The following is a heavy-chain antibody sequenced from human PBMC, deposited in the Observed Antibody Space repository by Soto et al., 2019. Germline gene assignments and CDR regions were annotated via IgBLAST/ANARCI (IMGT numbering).Heavy chain of an antibody. J-gene: IGHJ6*02. D-gene: IGHD6-13*01. Sequence: PGGSLRLSCAASGFTFSSYSMNWVRQAPGKGLEWVSSISSSSSYIYYADSVKGRFTISRDNAKNSLYLQMNSLRAEDTAVYYCARDSRYSSSWYPGYYCYYGMDVWGQGTTVTVSS. CDR3: ARDSRYSSSWYPGYYCYYGMDV. CDR1: GFTFSSYS. CDR2: ISSSSSYI. V-gene: IGHV3-21*01.